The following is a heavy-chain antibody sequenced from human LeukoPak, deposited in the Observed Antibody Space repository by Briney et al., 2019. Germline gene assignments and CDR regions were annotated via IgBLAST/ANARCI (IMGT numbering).Heavy chain of an antibody. D-gene: IGHD6-13*01. J-gene: IGHJ6*02. CDR2: IWYGGSND. CDR1: GFSFRDYG. CDR3: VRWQRSNSWYAMDV. V-gene: IGHV3-33*01. Sequence: GGSLRLSCAASGFSFRDYGMHWVRQAPGKGLEWLAVIWYGGSNDRYADSVKGRFTIARDNSKNTLYVQMSSLRVEDTAVYYCVRWQRSNSWYAMDVWGQGTTVTVSS.